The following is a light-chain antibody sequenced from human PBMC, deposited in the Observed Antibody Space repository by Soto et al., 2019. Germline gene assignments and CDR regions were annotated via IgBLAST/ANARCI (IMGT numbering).Light chain of an antibody. CDR3: QQYNNWPPT. J-gene: IGKJ1*01. CDR2: GAS. V-gene: IGKV3D-15*01. CDR1: QSVSGN. Sequence: EIVMTQSPATLSVSPGERATLSCSASQSVSGNLAWYQQKPGQAPRLIIYGASTRATGIPARFSGSGSGTEFTLTISSLQSEDFAVYYCQQYNNWPPTFGQGTKVEIK.